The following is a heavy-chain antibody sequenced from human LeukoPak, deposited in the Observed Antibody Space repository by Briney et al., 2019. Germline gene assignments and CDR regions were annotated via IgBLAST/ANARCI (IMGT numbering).Heavy chain of an antibody. D-gene: IGHD3-3*01. CDR3: ARNDLDTAPLGYFDY. CDR1: GGTFSSYA. CDR2: IIPIFGTA. J-gene: IGHJ4*02. Sequence: ASVKVSCKASGGTFSSYAISWVRQAPGQGLEWMGGIIPIFGTANYAQKFQGRVTITADESTSTAYMELSSLRSEDTAVYYCARNDLDTAPLGYFDYWGQGTLVTVSS. V-gene: IGHV1-69*13.